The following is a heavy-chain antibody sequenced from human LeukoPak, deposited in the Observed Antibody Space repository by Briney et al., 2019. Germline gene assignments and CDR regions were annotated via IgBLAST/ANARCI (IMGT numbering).Heavy chain of an antibody. V-gene: IGHV4-39*01. CDR1: GGSISSSSYY. CDR2: IYYSGST. D-gene: IGHD2-21*02. CDR3: ARRIVVVTAISRHWYFDL. Sequence: SETLSLTCTVSGGSISSSSYYWGWIRQPPGKGLERIGSIYYSGSTYYNPSLKSRVTISVDTSKNQFSLKLSSVTAADTAVYYCARRIVVVTAISRHWYFDLWGRGTLVTVSS. J-gene: IGHJ2*01.